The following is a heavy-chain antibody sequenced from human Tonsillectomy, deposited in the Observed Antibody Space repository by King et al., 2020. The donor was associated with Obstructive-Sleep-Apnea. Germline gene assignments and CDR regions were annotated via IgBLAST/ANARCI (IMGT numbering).Heavy chain of an antibody. J-gene: IGHJ2*01. Sequence: VQLVESGGGLVKPGGSLRLSCAASGFTFSSYSMNWVLQALGKGLEWVSSIRSSSSYIYYADSVKGRFTISRDNAKNSLYLQMNSLIAEDTAVYYCARDFDYGDYGYWYFDLWGRGTLVTVSS. CDR3: ARDFDYGDYGYWYFDL. CDR2: IRSSSSYI. D-gene: IGHD4-17*01. V-gene: IGHV3-21*01. CDR1: GFTFSSYS.